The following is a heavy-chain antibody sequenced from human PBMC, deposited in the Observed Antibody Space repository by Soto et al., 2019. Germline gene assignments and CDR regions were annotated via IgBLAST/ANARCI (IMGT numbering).Heavy chain of an antibody. J-gene: IGHJ6*03. CDR3: ARGAIVATIRGYYYYMDV. Sequence: SETLSLTCTVSGGSISSYYWSWIRQPPGKGLEWIGYIYYSGSTNYNPSLKSRVTISVDTSKNQFSLKLSSVTAADTAVYYCARGAIVATIRGYYYYMDVWGKGTTVTVSS. D-gene: IGHD5-12*01. CDR2: IYYSGST. V-gene: IGHV4-59*01. CDR1: GGSISSYY.